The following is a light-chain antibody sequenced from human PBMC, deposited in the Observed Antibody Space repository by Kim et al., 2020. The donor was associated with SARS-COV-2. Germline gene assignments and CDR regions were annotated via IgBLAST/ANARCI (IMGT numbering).Light chain of an antibody. V-gene: IGKV1-33*01. CDR3: QQFDNMPLT. CDR2: DAS. CDR1: QAIHNY. Sequence: ASVGDRVTITCQASQAIHNYLNWYQQTPGRAPKLLIYDASRLKEGVPSRFSGGGSGTDFTFTISSLQPEDVATYYCQQFDNMPLTFGGGTKVDIK. J-gene: IGKJ4*01.